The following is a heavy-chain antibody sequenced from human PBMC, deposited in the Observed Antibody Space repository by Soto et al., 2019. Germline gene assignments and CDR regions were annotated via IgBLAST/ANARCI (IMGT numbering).Heavy chain of an antibody. CDR2: ISASSSI. Sequence: EEQLVESGGGLVKPGGSLRLSCAASGFPFSSYNMNWVRQAPGKGLEWVASISASSSIYYADSVKGRFTISRDKAKNSLYLQMNELRAEDTAVYYCARDDGGYRYGRRQSHFDSWGQGTLVTVSP. CDR3: ARDDGGYRYGRRQSHFDS. V-gene: IGHV3-21*02. J-gene: IGHJ4*02. CDR1: GFPFSSYN. D-gene: IGHD3-16*01.